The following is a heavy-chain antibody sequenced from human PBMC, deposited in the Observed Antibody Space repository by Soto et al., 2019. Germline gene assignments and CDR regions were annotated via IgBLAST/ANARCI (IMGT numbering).Heavy chain of an antibody. Sequence: VASVKVSCKASGYTFTSYDINWVRQATGQGLEWMGWMNPNSGNTGYAQKFQGRVTMTRNTSISTAYMELSSLRSEDTAVYYCARVVDGYCTNGVCSYFDYWGQGTLVTVSS. CDR1: GYTFTSYD. J-gene: IGHJ4*02. CDR3: ARVVDGYCTNGVCSYFDY. CDR2: MNPNSGNT. D-gene: IGHD2-8*01. V-gene: IGHV1-8*01.